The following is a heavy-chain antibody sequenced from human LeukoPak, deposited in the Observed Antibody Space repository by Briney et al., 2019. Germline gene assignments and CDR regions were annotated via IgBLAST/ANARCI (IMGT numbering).Heavy chain of an antibody. J-gene: IGHJ4*02. CDR2: IKHDGSEK. Sequence: SGGSLRLSCEGSAFIFSGHWMNWVRQTPGKGLEWVASIKHDGSEKYYVDSVRGRFTISRDNTMNSLYLQMSSLRAEDTAVYYCAKGGTTVVDYWGQGTLVTVSS. D-gene: IGHD4-23*01. CDR3: AKGGTTVVDY. CDR1: AFIFSGHW. V-gene: IGHV3-7*01.